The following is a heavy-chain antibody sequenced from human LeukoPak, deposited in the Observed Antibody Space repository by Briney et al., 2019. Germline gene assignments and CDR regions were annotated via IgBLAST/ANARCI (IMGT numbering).Heavy chain of an antibody. J-gene: IGHJ6*03. V-gene: IGHV3-23*01. CDR1: GFTFSSYG. D-gene: IGHD3-10*01. Sequence: GGSLRLSCAASGFTFSSYGMSWVRQAPGKGLEWVSAISGSGGSTYYADSVKGRFTISRDNAKNSLYLQMNSPRAEDTAVYYCARDETYYYGSGSYRESMDVWGKGTTVTISS. CDR2: ISGSGGST. CDR3: ARDETYYYGSGSYRESMDV.